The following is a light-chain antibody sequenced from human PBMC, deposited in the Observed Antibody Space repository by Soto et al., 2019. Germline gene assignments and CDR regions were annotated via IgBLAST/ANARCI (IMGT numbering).Light chain of an antibody. V-gene: IGKV1-39*01. J-gene: IGKJ1*01. CDR3: QQTYSTLWT. CDR1: QSTSSY. Sequence: DIQMTHSPLTLSASIGDRVTITCRASQSTSSYLNWYQQKPGTAPKLLIYVASSLRSGVPSRFSGSGSGTEFTLTISSLHPEDFATYYCQQTYSTLWTFGQGTKVDIK. CDR2: VAS.